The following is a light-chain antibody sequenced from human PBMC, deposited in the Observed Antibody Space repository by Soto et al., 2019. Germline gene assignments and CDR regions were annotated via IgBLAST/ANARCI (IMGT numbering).Light chain of an antibody. J-gene: IGKJ2*01. CDR3: QQYYSYPYT. Sequence: AIRMTQSPSSFSASTGDRVTITCRASQGISSYLAWYQQKPGKAPKLLIYAASTLQSGVPSRFSGSGSGTDFTLTISRLQSEDFATYFCQQYYSYPYTFRQGTKLEIK. CDR1: QGISSY. CDR2: AAS. V-gene: IGKV1-8*01.